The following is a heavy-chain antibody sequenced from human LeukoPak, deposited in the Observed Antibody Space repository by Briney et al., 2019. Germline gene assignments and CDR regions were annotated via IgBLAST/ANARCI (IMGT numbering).Heavy chain of an antibody. V-gene: IGHV4-59*01. CDR3: ARGTGGLNYYGSGSYYDY. Sequence: SETLSLTCTVSGGSISSYYWSWIRQPPGKGLEWIGYIYYSGSTNYNPSLKSRVTISIDTSKNQFSLKLSSVTAADTAVFYCARGTGGLNYYGSGSYYDYWGQGTLVTVSS. CDR1: GGSISSYY. CDR2: IYYSGST. J-gene: IGHJ4*02. D-gene: IGHD3-10*01.